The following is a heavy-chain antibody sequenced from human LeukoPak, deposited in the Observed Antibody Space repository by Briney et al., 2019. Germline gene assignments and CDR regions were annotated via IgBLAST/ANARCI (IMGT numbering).Heavy chain of an antibody. CDR3: AKSPFRGVIITYFDY. J-gene: IGHJ4*02. V-gene: IGHV3-23*01. CDR1: GFTFSSYA. CDR2: ISGSGGST. D-gene: IGHD3-10*01. Sequence: GGSLRLSCAASGFTFSSYAMSWVRQAPGKGLEWVSAISGSGGSTYYADSVKGRFTISRDNSKNTLYLQMNSLRAEDTAVYYWAKSPFRGVIITYFDYWGQGTLVTVSS.